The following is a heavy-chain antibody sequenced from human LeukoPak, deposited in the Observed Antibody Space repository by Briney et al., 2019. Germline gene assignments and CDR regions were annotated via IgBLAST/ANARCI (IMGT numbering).Heavy chain of an antibody. CDR1: GFTFSSYA. CDR2: ISGSGGST. CDR3: VSPKYSSAWFFDY. Sequence: GGSLRLSCAAAGFTFSSYAMSWVRQAPGRGLEWVSAISGSGGSTYYADSVKGRFTISRDNSKNTLYLQMNSLRAEDTAVYYCVSPKYSSAWFFDYWGQGTLVTVSS. J-gene: IGHJ4*02. D-gene: IGHD6-19*01. V-gene: IGHV3-23*01.